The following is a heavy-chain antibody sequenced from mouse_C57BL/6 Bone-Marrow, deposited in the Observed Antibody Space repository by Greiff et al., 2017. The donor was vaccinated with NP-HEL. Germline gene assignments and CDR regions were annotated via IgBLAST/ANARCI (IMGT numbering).Heavy chain of an antibody. V-gene: IGHV5-17*01. J-gene: IGHJ3*01. CDR2: ISSGSSTI. Sequence: EVKLVESGGGLVKPGGSLKLSCAASGFTFSDYGMHWVRQAPEKGLEWVAYISSGSSTIYYAATVKGRFTISRDNAKNTLFLQMASLRSEDTAMYYCARKDYDYPCAYWGQGTLVTVSA. D-gene: IGHD2-4*01. CDR1: GFTFSDYG. CDR3: ARKDYDYPCAY.